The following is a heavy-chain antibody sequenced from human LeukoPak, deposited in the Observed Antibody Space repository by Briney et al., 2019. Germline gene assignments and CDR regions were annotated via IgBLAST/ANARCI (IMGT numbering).Heavy chain of an antibody. CDR1: GFTFSSYW. V-gene: IGHV3-7*01. D-gene: IGHD6-13*01. Sequence: GGSLRLSCAASGFTFSSYWMNWARQAPGKGLEWVASINHNGNVNYYVDSVKGRFTISRDNAKNSLYLQMSNLRAEDTAVYYCARADLQLINHFDYWGQGTLVTVSS. CDR2: INHNGNVN. J-gene: IGHJ4*02. CDR3: ARADLQLINHFDY.